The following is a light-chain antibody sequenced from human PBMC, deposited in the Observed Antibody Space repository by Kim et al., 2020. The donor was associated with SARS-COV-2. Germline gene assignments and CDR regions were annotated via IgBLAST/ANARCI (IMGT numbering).Light chain of an antibody. CDR2: GAS. J-gene: IGKJ2*01. CDR3: QKYGSSPGT. V-gene: IGKV3-20*01. CDR1: QSVTSDF. Sequence: EIVLTQSPGTLSLSPGERATLSCRASQSVTSDFLAWHQQKPGQPPRLLIYGASSRATGIPDRFSGSGSETDFTLTISRLEPEDFAVYYCQKYGSSPGTFGQGTKLEI.